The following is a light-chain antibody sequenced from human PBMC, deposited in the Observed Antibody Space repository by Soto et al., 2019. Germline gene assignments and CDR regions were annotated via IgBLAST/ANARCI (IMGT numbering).Light chain of an antibody. CDR2: AAS. J-gene: IGKJ5*01. CDR3: QQSYSTLIG. CDR1: QTISSW. Sequence: DIQMTPSPSTLSGSVEDRVTITCRASQTISSWLDWYQQKPGKAPKLLIYAASSLQSGVPSRFSGSGSGTDFTLTIISLQPEDSATDNCQQSYSTLIGFGQGRRLEI. V-gene: IGKV1-39*01.